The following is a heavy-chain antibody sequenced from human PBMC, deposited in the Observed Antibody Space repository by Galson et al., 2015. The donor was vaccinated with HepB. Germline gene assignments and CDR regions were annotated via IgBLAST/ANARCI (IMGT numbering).Heavy chain of an antibody. CDR2: MNPNSGNT. CDR3: ARSSYTSGWYVNYGMDV. V-gene: IGHV1-8*01. J-gene: IGHJ6*02. CDR1: GYTFTSYA. D-gene: IGHD6-19*01. Sequence: SVKVSCKASGYTFTSYAINWVRQATGQGLEWMGWMNPNSGNTDYAQNFQGRVTMTRNTSISTTYMELSSLRSEDTAVYYCARSSYTSGWYVNYGMDVWGQGTTVTVSS.